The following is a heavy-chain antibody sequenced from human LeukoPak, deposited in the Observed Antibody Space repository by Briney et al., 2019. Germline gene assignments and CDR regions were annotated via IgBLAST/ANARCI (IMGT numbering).Heavy chain of an antibody. Sequence: GGSLRLSCATSGFTFTTYWMNCVRQAPGKGLQWVANIKEDGSKTYYVDSVKGRFTISRDNAKNSLYLQMDSLRAEDTGIYYCARGMTVAANWFDPWGQGTLVTVSS. CDR3: ARGMTVAANWFDP. V-gene: IGHV3-7*04. CDR2: IKEDGSKT. CDR1: GFTFTTYW. D-gene: IGHD6-19*01. J-gene: IGHJ5*02.